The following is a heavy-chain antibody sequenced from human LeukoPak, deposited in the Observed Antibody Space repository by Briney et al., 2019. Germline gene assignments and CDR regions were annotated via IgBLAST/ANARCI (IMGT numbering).Heavy chain of an antibody. CDR2: ISGSGDST. D-gene: IGHD4-17*01. V-gene: IGHV3-23*01. Sequence: GGSLRLSCAASGFTFSSYWMSWVRQAPGKGLEWVSAISGSGDSTYYADSVKGRFTISRDNSKNTLYLQMNSLRAEDTAVYYCAKTLHYGHYGKFDYWGQRTLVTVSS. J-gene: IGHJ4*02. CDR1: GFTFSSYW. CDR3: AKTLHYGHYGKFDY.